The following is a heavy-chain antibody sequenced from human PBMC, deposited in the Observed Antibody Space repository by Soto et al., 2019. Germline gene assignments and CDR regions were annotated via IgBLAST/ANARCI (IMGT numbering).Heavy chain of an antibody. J-gene: IGHJ4*02. D-gene: IGHD3-9*01. CDR3: ARGRHYDILTGYYKATTRPLGYFDY. Sequence: SETLSLTCTVSGGSISSNIYYWGWIRQPPGKGLEWIGNIHYSGSTYYDSSLKSRVTISVDTSKNQFSLKLSSVTAADTAVYYCARGRHYDILTGYYKATTRPLGYFDYWGQGTLVTVSS. CDR1: GGSISSNIYY. V-gene: IGHV4-39*01. CDR2: IHYSGST.